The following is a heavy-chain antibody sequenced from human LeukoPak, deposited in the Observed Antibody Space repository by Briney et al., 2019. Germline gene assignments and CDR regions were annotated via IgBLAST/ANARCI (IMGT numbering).Heavy chain of an antibody. Sequence: GGSLRLSCAASGFTFSSYSMNWVRQAPGKGLEWVSSISSSSYIYYADSVKGRFTISRDNAKNSLYLQMNSLRAEDTAVYYCARGSIAAAGADYWGQGTLVTVSS. V-gene: IGHV3-21*01. J-gene: IGHJ4*02. D-gene: IGHD6-13*01. CDR1: GFTFSSYS. CDR3: ARGSIAAAGADY. CDR2: ISSSSYI.